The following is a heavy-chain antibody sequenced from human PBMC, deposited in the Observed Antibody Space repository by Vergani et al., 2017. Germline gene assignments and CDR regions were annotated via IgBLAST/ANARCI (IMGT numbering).Heavy chain of an antibody. CDR2: ISSSSSYI. V-gene: IGHV3-21*01. CDR3: ARGTVVPANFDY. Sequence: VQLVESGGGVVQPGGSLRLSCAASGFTFSSYGMHWVRQAPGKGLEWVSSISSSSSYIYYADSVKGRFTISRDNAKNSLYLQMNSLRAEDTAVYYCARGTVVPANFDYRGQGTLVTVSS. CDR1: GFTFSSYG. D-gene: IGHD2-2*01. J-gene: IGHJ4*02.